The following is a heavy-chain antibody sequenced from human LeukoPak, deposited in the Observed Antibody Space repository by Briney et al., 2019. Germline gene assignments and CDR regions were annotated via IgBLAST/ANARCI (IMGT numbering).Heavy chain of an antibody. V-gene: IGHV1-18*01. CDR2: ISGYNGNT. CDR3: ARADIRAIASSGWYGFDY. Sequence: ASVKVSCKASGYTFTSYGISWVRQAPGQGLEWMGWISGYNGNTNYAQKFQGRVTMTTDTSTSTANMELRSLRSDDTAVYYCARADIRAIASSGWYGFDYWGQGTLVTVSS. D-gene: IGHD6-19*01. J-gene: IGHJ4*02. CDR1: GYTFTSYG.